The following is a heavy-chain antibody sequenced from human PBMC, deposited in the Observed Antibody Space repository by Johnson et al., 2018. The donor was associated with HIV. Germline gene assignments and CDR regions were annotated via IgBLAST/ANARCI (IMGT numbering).Heavy chain of an antibody. CDR1: GFTFDDYG. CDR3: ARDGSGNAFDI. V-gene: IGHV3-20*04. Sequence: VQLVESGGGVVRHGGSLRLSCAASGFTFDDYGMSWVRRDPGKGLEWVSGINWYGGSTGYADYVKGRFTISRDNSKNSLYLQMNSLRAEDTALYYCARDGSGNAFDIWGQGTMVTVSS. J-gene: IGHJ3*02. D-gene: IGHD2-15*01. CDR2: INWYGGST.